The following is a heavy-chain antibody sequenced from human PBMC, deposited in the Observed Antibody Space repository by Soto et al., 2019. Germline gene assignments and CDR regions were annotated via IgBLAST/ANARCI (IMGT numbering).Heavy chain of an antibody. D-gene: IGHD5-18*01. CDR2: ISVYNGNT. CDR3: ARVVDTAMVTGLYYFDY. V-gene: IGHV1-18*01. CDR1: GYTFTSYD. Sequence: QVQLLQSGAEVRKPGASVTVSCKASGYTFTSYDINWVRQAPGQGLEWMGWISVYNGNTNYAQKLQGRVTMTTDTSTSTAYMELRSLRSDDTAVYYCARVVDTAMVTGLYYFDYWGQGTLVTVSS. J-gene: IGHJ4*02.